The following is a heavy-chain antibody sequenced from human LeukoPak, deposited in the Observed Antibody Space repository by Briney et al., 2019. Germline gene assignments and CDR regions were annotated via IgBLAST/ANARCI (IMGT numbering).Heavy chain of an antibody. CDR1: GGSFSGYY. V-gene: IGHV4-34*01. J-gene: IGHJ6*02. D-gene: IGHD2-21*02. Sequence: SETLSLTCAVYGGSFSGYYWSWIRQPPGKGLEWIGEINHSGSTNYNPSLKSRVTISVDTSKNQFSLKLSSVTAADTAVYYCGGWPLGVVTAIPNYYCHYGMDVWGQGTTVTVSS. CDR3: GGWPLGVVTAIPNYYCHYGMDV. CDR2: INHSGST.